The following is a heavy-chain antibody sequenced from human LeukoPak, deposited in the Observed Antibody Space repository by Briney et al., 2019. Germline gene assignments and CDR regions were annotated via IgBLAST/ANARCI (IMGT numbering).Heavy chain of an antibody. CDR3: ASSGSQWLRREFDY. CDR2: ISAYNGNT. D-gene: IGHD6-19*01. J-gene: IGHJ4*02. Sequence: GASVRVSCKASGYTFTSYGISWVRQAPGQGLEWMGWISAYNGNTNYAQKLQGRVTMTTDTSTSTAYMELRSLRSDDTAVYYCASSGSQWLRREFDYWGQGTLVTVSS. V-gene: IGHV1-18*01. CDR1: GYTFTSYG.